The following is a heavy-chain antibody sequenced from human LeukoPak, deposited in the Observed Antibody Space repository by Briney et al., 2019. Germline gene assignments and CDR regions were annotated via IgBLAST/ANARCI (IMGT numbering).Heavy chain of an antibody. Sequence: SETLSLTCAVSGASVSGSNYYWGWIRQPPGKGLEWIGNIYSSGSTYYNASLQSRVTISIDTSKNQFSLKLSSVTAADTAVYYCARARDGYNLRSFDYWGQGTLVTVSS. CDR2: IYSSGST. CDR1: GASVSGSNYY. D-gene: IGHD5-24*01. J-gene: IGHJ4*02. V-gene: IGHV4-39*07. CDR3: ARARDGYNLRSFDY.